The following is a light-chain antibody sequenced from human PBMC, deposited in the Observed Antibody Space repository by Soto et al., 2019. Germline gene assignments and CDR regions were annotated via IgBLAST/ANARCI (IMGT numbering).Light chain of an antibody. J-gene: IGLJ1*01. CDR1: SSDVGGYNY. CDR3: SSYTSSSTLDYV. Sequence: QSVLTQPASVSGYPGQSITISCTGTSSDVGGYNYVSWYQQHPGKAPKFMIYDVSNRPSGVSNRFSGSKSGNTASLTISGLQAEDEADYYCSSYTSSSTLDYVFGTGTKVTVL. V-gene: IGLV2-14*01. CDR2: DVS.